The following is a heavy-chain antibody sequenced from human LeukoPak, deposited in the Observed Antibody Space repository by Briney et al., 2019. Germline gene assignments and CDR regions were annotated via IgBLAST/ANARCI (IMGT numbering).Heavy chain of an antibody. Sequence: GGSLRLSCAASGFTFSNYAIHWVRQAPGKGLEWVAFISYDGSNKHYADSVKGRFTISRDNSKNTLYLQMNSLRPEDTAVCYCARARFGYNRGPFDYWGQGILVTVSS. CDR1: GFTFSNYA. D-gene: IGHD5-24*01. V-gene: IGHV3-30-3*01. CDR2: ISYDGSNK. CDR3: ARARFGYNRGPFDY. J-gene: IGHJ4*02.